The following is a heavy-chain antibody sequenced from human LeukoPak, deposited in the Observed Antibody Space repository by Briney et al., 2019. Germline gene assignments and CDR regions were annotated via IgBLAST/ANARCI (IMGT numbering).Heavy chain of an antibody. CDR1: GYTFTSYD. Sequence: ASVKVSCKASGYTFTSYDINWVRQATGQGLEWMGWMNPNSGNTGYAQKFQGRVTMTRNTSISTAYMELSSLRTEDTAVYYCARGDTGRGKEYYYGEDVWGQGTTVTVSS. V-gene: IGHV1-8*01. D-gene: IGHD1-14*01. CDR2: MNPNSGNT. J-gene: IGHJ6*02. CDR3: ARGDTGRGKEYYYGEDV.